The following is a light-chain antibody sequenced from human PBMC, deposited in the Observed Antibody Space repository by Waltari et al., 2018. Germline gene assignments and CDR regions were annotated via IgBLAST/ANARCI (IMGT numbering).Light chain of an antibody. CDR1: QDISSY. CDR3: QQRNSYPPS. Sequence: DIQFTQSPSSLSASVVDRVTITCRASQDISSYLAWYQQKPGKAPKLLIYKASSLQSGVPSRFSGSGSGTEFTLTISSLQPEDFAVYYCQQRNSYPPSFGQGTKVEIK. CDR2: KAS. V-gene: IGKV1-9*01. J-gene: IGKJ2*03.